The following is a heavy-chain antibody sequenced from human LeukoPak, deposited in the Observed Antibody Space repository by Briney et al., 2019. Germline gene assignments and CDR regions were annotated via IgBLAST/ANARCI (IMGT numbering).Heavy chain of an antibody. CDR2: IKSDGTIT. V-gene: IGHV3-74*01. J-gene: IGHJ4*02. CDR1: GFTFSNYW. CDR3: PISPPDSSWVY. D-gene: IGHD6-13*01. Sequence: GGSLRLSCAASGFTFSNYWMHWVRQAPGKGLVWVSRIKSDGTITSYADSVKGRFTISRDNAKNTLHLQMNSLRGEDTAVYYCPISPPDSSWVYWGQGTLVTVSS.